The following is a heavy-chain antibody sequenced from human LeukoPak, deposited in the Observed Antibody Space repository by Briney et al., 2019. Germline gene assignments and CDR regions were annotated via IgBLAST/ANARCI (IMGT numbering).Heavy chain of an antibody. CDR3: ARPSSGGYYFDD. V-gene: IGHV1-2*02. D-gene: IGHD2-15*01. J-gene: IGHJ4*02. CDR1: GYSFTGYY. CDR2: TNPDRGGT. Sequence: GASVKVSCQASGYSFTGYYIHWVRQAPGQGLEWMGWTNPDRGGTSSAQMFQGRVTMTRDTSITTAYMELSSMRSDDTAVYYCARPSSGGYYFDDWGQGTLVTVSS.